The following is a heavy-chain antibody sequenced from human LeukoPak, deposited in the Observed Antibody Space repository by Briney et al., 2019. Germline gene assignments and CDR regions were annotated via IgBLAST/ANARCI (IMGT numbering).Heavy chain of an antibody. CDR3: ARLASGSYGPLTPFDY. CDR1: GGSMSSYY. CDR2: IFYSGST. V-gene: IGHV4-59*08. D-gene: IGHD1-26*01. J-gene: IGHJ4*02. Sequence: SETLSLTCTVSGGSMSSYYWSWIRQPPGKGLEWIGYIFYSGSTNYNPSLKSRVTISVDTSKNQFSLRLSSVTAADTAVYYSARLASGSYGPLTPFDYWGQGTLVTVSS.